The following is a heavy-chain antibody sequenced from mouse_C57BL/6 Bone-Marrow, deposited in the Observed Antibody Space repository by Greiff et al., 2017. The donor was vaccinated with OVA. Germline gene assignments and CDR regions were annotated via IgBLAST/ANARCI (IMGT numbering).Heavy chain of an antibody. V-gene: IGHV2-9-1*01. CDR3: ARRDSNYSLGVYAMDY. CDR2: IWTGGGT. Sequence: VQLQESGPGLVAPSQSLSITCTVSGFSLTSYAISWVRQPPGKGLEWLGVIWTGGGTNYNSALNSRLSIRQDNSKCPVFLKMNSMQTDYTARYYCARRDSNYSLGVYAMDYWGQGTSVTVSS. CDR1: GFSLTSYA. D-gene: IGHD2-5*01. J-gene: IGHJ4*01.